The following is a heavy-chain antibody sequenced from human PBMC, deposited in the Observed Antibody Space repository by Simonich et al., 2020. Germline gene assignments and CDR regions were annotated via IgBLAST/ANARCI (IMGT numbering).Heavy chain of an antibody. CDR1: GGSFSGYS. Sequence: QVQLQQWGAGLLKPSETLSLTCAVYGGSFSGYSWSWIRQPPGKGLEWMGEINHSGSTNYNPSLKRRVTISVDTSKNQFSRKLSSVTAADTAVYYCARGKGWKNAFDIWGQGTMVTVSS. CDR3: ARGKGWKNAFDI. V-gene: IGHV4-34*01. J-gene: IGHJ3*02. D-gene: IGHD1-1*01. CDR2: INHSGST.